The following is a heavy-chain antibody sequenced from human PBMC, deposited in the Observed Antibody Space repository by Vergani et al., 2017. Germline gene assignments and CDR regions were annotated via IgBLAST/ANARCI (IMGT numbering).Heavy chain of an antibody. D-gene: IGHD5-24*01. J-gene: IGHJ4*02. Sequence: EVQLLESGGGLVQPGGSLRLSCAASGFTFSSYAMSWVRQAPGKGLEWVSAISGSGGSTYYADSVKGRFTISRDNSKNTRYLQMNSLRVEDTAVYYCGRGSDNYNWGQGTLVTVSS. CDR3: GRGSDNYN. CDR2: ISGSGGST. CDR1: GFTFSSYA. V-gene: IGHV3-23*01.